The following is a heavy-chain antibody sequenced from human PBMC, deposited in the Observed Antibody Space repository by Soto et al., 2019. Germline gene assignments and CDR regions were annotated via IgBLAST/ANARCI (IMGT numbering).Heavy chain of an antibody. V-gene: IGHV4-39*01. J-gene: IGHJ4*02. CDR1: GDSISSSNYY. D-gene: IGHD4-17*01. Sequence: QLQLQESGPGLVKPSETLSLTCTVSGDSISSSNYYWGWIRQAPGKGLEWIGSISSSGTTYYNPSLKSRVTISIDASKNQFSLKLSSVTAADTAVYFCARSLATVTMGLLGYWGQGTLVTVSS. CDR3: ARSLATVTMGLLGY. CDR2: ISSSGTT.